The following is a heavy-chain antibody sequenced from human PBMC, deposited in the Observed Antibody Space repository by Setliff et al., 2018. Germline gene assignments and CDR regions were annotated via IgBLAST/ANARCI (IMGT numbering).Heavy chain of an antibody. CDR2: INPSGGST. CDR3: ARVFYYGRPFDI. Sequence: ASVKVSCKASGYTFTSYYMHWVRQAPGQGLEWMGIINPSGGSTSYAQKFQGRVTMTKDTSTSTAYMELSSLRSEDTAVYYCARVFYYGRPFDIWGQGTMVTVSS. J-gene: IGHJ3*02. V-gene: IGHV1-46*01. D-gene: IGHD3-10*01. CDR1: GYTFTSYY.